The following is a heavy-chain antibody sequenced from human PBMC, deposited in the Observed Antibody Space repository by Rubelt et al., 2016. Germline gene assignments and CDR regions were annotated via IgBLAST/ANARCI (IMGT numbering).Heavy chain of an antibody. CDR3: ARGQGRDGYIH. CDR1: RGAISSYY. Sequence: QVQLKESGPGLLKPSENLSLTCFVSRGAISSYYWSWIRQPPGKGLEWIGDINKSGATNYNPSLKSRVTISVETSKNQFSLRRSAVTEADTAVYYCARGQGRDGYIHWGQGTRVTVSS. CDR2: INKSGAT. J-gene: IGHJ4*02. V-gene: IGHV4-4*09. D-gene: IGHD5-24*01.